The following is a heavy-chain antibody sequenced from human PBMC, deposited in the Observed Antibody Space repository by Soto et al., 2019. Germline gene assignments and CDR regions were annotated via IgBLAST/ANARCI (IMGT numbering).Heavy chain of an antibody. CDR3: ARDGSSGTQS. CDR1: GGSISSGGYY. V-gene: IGHV4-31*03. D-gene: IGHD3-10*01. J-gene: IGHJ5*02. CDR2: IYYSGST. Sequence: SETLSLTCTVSGGSISSGGYYWSWIRQHPGKGLEWIGYIYYSGSTYYNPSLKSRVTISVDTSKNQFSLKLSSVTAADTAVYYCARDGSSGTQSWGQGTLVTVSS.